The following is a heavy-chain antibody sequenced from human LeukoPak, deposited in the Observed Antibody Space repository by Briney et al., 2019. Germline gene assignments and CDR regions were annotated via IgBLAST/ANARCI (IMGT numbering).Heavy chain of an antibody. Sequence: PSETLSLTCIVSGYSINSGYHWGWIRQSPGKGLEWIGSIYHSGSTYYNPSLKSRVTISIDTSKNQFSLKLSSVTAADTAVYYCARHYLYDTSGDGTYYFDYWGQGTLVTVSS. CDR3: ARHYLYDTSGDGTYYFDY. CDR1: GYSINSGYH. D-gene: IGHD3-22*01. V-gene: IGHV4-38-2*02. CDR2: IYHSGST. J-gene: IGHJ4*02.